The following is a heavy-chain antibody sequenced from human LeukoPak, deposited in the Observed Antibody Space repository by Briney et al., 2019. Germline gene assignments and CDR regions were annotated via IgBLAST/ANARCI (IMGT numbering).Heavy chain of an antibody. D-gene: IGHD3-10*01. CDR3: AGVLGVRDLAYFDY. V-gene: IGHV3-74*01. J-gene: IGHJ4*01. Sequence: GGSLRLSCAASGFTFNTYWMHWVRQAPGKGLVWVSRIRSDGSSTSYADSVRGRFTISRDNAKNTLYLQMNSLRAEDTAVYYCAGVLGVRDLAYFDYWGHVTLVTVSS. CDR2: IRSDGSST. CDR1: GFTFNTYW.